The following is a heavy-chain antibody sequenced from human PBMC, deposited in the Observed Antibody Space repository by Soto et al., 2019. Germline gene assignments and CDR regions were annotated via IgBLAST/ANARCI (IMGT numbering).Heavy chain of an antibody. CDR1: GGTFSSYG. D-gene: IGHD2-8*01. CDR2: IIPIFGTA. CDR3: ARDSNQNGPV. Sequence: SVKVSCKSSGGTFSSYGISWVRQAPGQGLEWMGGIIPIFGTANYAQKFQGRVTITADESTSTAYMELSSLRSEDTAVYYCARDSNQNGPVWGQGTTVTVSS. V-gene: IGHV1-69*13. J-gene: IGHJ6*02.